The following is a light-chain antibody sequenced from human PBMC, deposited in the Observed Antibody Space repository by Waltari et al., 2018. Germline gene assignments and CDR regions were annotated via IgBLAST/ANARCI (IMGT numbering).Light chain of an antibody. CDR2: GTS. CDR1: QSVSNNY. Sequence: VLTQSPGTLSLSPGEKATLSCRASQSVSNNYLLWYQQKPGQAPRVLIYGTSNRATGIPARVSGSGSGTDFTLTISSLQIEDFATYYCQQSHSAPLAFGGGTRLEI. V-gene: IGKV3D-7*01. CDR3: QQSHSAPLA. J-gene: IGKJ4*01.